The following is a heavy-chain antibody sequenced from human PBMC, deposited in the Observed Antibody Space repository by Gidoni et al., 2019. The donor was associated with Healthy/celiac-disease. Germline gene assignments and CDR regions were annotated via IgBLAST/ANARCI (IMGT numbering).Heavy chain of an antibody. Sequence: QVQLQESGPGLVKPSDTLSLTCAVSGYSISSSNWWGWIRQPPGKGLEWIGYIYYSGRIYYNPSLKSRVTMSVDTSKNQFSLKLSSVTAVDTAVYYCARLHSNRKLGDAFDIWGQGTMVTVSS. J-gene: IGHJ3*02. CDR3: ARLHSNRKLGDAFDI. CDR1: GYSISSSNW. V-gene: IGHV4-28*05. D-gene: IGHD4-4*01. CDR2: IYYSGRI.